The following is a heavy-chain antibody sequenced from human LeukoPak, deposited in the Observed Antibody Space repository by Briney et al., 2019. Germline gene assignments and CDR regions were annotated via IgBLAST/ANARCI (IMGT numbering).Heavy chain of an antibody. D-gene: IGHD6-6*01. CDR2: ISGSGGST. V-gene: IGHV3-23*01. Sequence: GGSLRLSCAASGFTFSSYAMSWVRQAPGKGLEWVSAISGSGGSTYYADSVKGRFTISRDNSKNTLDLQMNSLRVEDTAVYYCAKLPQLYSTSSGNWGQGTLVTVSS. CDR1: GFTFSSYA. J-gene: IGHJ4*02. CDR3: AKLPQLYSTSSGN.